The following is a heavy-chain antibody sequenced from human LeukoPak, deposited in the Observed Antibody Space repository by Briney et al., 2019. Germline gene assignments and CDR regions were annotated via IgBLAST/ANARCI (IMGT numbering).Heavy chain of an antibody. CDR3: AKSSALLTGYYSYFEY. CDR2: ISYDGSNE. V-gene: IGHV3-30*18. CDR1: GFTFSSYG. J-gene: IGHJ4*01. D-gene: IGHD3-9*01. Sequence: GRSLRLSCAASGFTFSSYGIHWVRQAPGKGLEWGALISYDGSNEYYADSVKGRFTISRDNSKNTLYMQMNSLRAEDTAVYYCAKSSALLTGYYSYFEYWGHGTLVTVAS.